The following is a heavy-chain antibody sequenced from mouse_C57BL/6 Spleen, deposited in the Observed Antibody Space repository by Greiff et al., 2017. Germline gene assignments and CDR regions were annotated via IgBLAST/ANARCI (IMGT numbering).Heavy chain of an antibody. J-gene: IGHJ4*01. CDR2: ISYDGSN. CDR3: ARDGDLIYYDYFYAMDY. CDR1: GYSITSGYY. V-gene: IGHV3-6*01. D-gene: IGHD2-4*01. Sequence: EVKLQESGPGLVKPSQSLSLTCSVTGYSITSGYYWNWIRQFPGNKLEWMGYISYDGSNNYNPSLKNRISITRDTSKNQFFLKLNSVTTEDTATYYCARDGDLIYYDYFYAMDYWGQGTSVTVSS.